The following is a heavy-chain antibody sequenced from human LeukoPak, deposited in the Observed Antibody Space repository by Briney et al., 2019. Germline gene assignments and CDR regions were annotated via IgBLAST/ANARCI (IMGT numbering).Heavy chain of an antibody. V-gene: IGHV3-23*01. CDR3: AKRGDYYDSSESLYYFDS. CDR1: GSTFTTYT. J-gene: IGHJ4*02. CDR2: VGGSGGAT. Sequence: GGSLILSCAGSGSTFTTYTMVWVRQAPGTGLEWVSSVGGSGGATYYADSVKGRFTISRDNSKNTLYLQMNSLRVEDTAVYYCAKRGDYYDSSESLYYFDSWGQGTLVTASS. D-gene: IGHD3-22*01.